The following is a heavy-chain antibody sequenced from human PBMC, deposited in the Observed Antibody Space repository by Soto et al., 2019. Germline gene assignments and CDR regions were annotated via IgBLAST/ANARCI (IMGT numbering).Heavy chain of an antibody. CDR3: ARVPSEDYYDSSGYYYAFDI. J-gene: IGHJ3*02. V-gene: IGHV3-74*01. CDR2: INSDGSST. CDR1: GFTFSSYW. D-gene: IGHD3-22*01. Sequence: GGSLRLSCAASGFTFSSYWMHWVRQAPGKGLVWVSRINSDGSSTSYADSMKGRFTISRDNAKNTLYLQMNSLRAEDTAVYYCARVPSEDYYDSSGYYYAFDIWGQGTMVTVSS.